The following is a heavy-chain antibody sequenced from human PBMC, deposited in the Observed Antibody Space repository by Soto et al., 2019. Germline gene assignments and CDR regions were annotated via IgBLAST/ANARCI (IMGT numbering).Heavy chain of an antibody. V-gene: IGHV4-59*01. CDR3: ASNAMVRGVIIAHEYFQH. Sequence: PSETLSLTCTVSGGSISSYYWSWIRQPPGKGLEWIGYIYYSGSTNYNPSLKSRVTISVDTSKNQFSLKLSSVTAADTAVYYCASNAMVRGVIIAHEYFQHWGQGTLVTVSS. J-gene: IGHJ1*01. D-gene: IGHD3-10*01. CDR1: GGSISSYY. CDR2: IYYSGST.